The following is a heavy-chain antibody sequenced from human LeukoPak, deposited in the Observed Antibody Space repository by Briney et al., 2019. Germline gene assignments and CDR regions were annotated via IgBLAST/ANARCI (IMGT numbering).Heavy chain of an antibody. J-gene: IGHJ6*03. CDR3: AKNRGGTYKYYMDV. Sequence: PGGSLRLSCAASGFTFNNYAMSWVRQARCMGVEWLSYVSGSGGATYYAASVKGRFTISRDNSKNTVYLQMGSLRAEDTAVYYCAKNRGGTYKYYMDVWGNGTTVTVSS. V-gene: IGHV3-23*01. D-gene: IGHD1-1*01. CDR1: GFTFNNYA. CDR2: VSGSGGAT.